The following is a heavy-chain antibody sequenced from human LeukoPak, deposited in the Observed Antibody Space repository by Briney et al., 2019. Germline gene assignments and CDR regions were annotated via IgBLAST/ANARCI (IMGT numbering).Heavy chain of an antibody. J-gene: IGHJ4*02. CDR1: GFTFSSYA. D-gene: IGHD3-10*01. CDR3: AKENGYGSGSYYRD. Sequence: GGSLRLSCEASGFTFSSYAMSWVRQAPGKGLEWVSAISGSGGSTYYADSVKGRFTISRDNSKNTLYLQMNSLRAEDTAVYYCAKENGYGSGSYYRDWGQGTLVTVSS. V-gene: IGHV3-23*01. CDR2: ISGSGGST.